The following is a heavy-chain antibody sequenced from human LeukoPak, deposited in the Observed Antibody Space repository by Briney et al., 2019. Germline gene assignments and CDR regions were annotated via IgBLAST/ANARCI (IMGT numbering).Heavy chain of an antibody. J-gene: IGHJ2*01. CDR2: IYYSGST. V-gene: IGHV4-59*01. CDR1: GGSISSYY. D-gene: IGHD6-13*01. Sequence: SETLSLTCTVSGGSISSYYWSWIRQPPGKGLEWMGYIYYSGSTNYNPSLKSRVTISGDTSKNQFSLKLSSVTAADTAVYYCARDKGLAAAGHWYFDLWGRGTLVTVSS. CDR3: ARDKGLAAAGHWYFDL.